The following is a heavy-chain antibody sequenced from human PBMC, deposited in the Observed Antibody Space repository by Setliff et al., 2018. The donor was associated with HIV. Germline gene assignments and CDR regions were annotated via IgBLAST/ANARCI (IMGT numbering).Heavy chain of an antibody. J-gene: IGHJ4*02. CDR3: VKAISGNYYHRFDS. CDR2: IWFDGSNK. CDR1: GFTFDNYG. Sequence: GGSLRLSCAASGFTFDNYGMHWVRQAPGKGLEWVAVIWFDGSNKKYAESVKGRFTISRDNSKNTLHLQMSNLRADDTAVYYCVKAISGNYYHRFDSWGQGTLVTVSS. V-gene: IGHV3-30*02. D-gene: IGHD1-26*01.